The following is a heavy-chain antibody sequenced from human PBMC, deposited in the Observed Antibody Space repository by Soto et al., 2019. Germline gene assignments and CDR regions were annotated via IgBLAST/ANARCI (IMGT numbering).Heavy chain of an antibody. CDR2: ISGSGDDT. Sequence: PLLESGGGFVQPGGSLRLSCVASGFTFSNFDMAWVRQAPGEGLEWVSAISGSGDDTFYADSMKGRFTISRDNSKDTLYLQINSLRAEDTAVYYCANPIPKTGTTFGFWGQGTLVTVSS. V-gene: IGHV3-23*01. D-gene: IGHD1-1*01. CDR1: GFTFSNFD. J-gene: IGHJ4*02. CDR3: ANPIPKTGTTFGF.